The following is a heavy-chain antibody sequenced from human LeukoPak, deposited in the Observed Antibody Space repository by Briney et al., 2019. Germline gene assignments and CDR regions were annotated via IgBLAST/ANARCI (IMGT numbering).Heavy chain of an antibody. J-gene: IGHJ4*02. D-gene: IGHD6-19*01. V-gene: IGHV3-11*04. CDR1: GFTFSDYY. CDR3: ARQAIAVAGTLGSYYFDY. CDR2: ISSSGSTI. Sequence: GRSLRLSCAASGFTFSDYYMSWIRQAPGKGLEWVSYISSSGSTIYYADSVKGRFTISRDNAKNSLYLQMNSLRAEDTAVYYCARQAIAVAGTLGSYYFDYWGQGTLVTVSS.